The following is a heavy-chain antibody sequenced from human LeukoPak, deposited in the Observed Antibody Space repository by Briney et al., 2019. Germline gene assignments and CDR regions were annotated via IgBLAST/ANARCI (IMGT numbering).Heavy chain of an antibody. CDR3: ARLPSGNFLTGYYFDY. D-gene: IGHD1-26*01. Sequence: PSETLSLTCTVSGGSISSGSYHWSWIRQPAGKRLEWIGRIHTSGSINYNPSFKSRVTISADTSKNQFSLKVSSVTAADTAVYYCARLPSGNFLTGYYFDYWGQGTLVTVSS. V-gene: IGHV4-61*02. J-gene: IGHJ4*02. CDR1: GGSISSGSYH. CDR2: IHTSGSI.